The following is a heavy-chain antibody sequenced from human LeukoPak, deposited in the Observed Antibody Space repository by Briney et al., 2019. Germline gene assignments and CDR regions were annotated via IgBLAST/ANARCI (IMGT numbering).Heavy chain of an antibody. CDR3: ARDRRDGYNSGGNFDY. D-gene: IGHD5-24*01. V-gene: IGHV4-59*12. Sequence: SETLSLTCIVSGGSISSYNWNWIRQPPGKGLEWIGYMYNSGSTNNNPSLKSRVTISVDKSKNQFSLKLSSVTAADTAVYYCARDRRDGYNSGGNFDYWGQGTLVTVSS. J-gene: IGHJ4*02. CDR2: MYNSGST. CDR1: GGSISSYN.